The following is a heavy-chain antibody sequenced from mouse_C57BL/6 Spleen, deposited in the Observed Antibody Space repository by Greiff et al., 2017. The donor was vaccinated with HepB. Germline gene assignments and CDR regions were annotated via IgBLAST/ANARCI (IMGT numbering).Heavy chain of an antibody. CDR3: ARSGDYDVDDY. Sequence: VKVVESGPELVKPGASVKISCKASGYAFSSSWMNWVKQRPGKGLEWIGRIYPGDGDTNYNEKFKGKATLTADKSSSTAYMQLSSLTSEDSAVYFCARSGDYDVDDYWGQGTTLTVSS. CDR1: GYAFSSSW. V-gene: IGHV1-82*01. J-gene: IGHJ2*01. CDR2: IYPGDGDT. D-gene: IGHD2-4*01.